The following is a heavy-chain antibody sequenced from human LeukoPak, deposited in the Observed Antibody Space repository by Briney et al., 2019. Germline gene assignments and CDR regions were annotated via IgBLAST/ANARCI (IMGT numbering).Heavy chain of an antibody. J-gene: IGHJ4*02. CDR1: GFTFSSYW. Sequence: PGGSLRLSCAASGFTFSSYWMHWVRQAPGKGLVWVSRINSDGSSTSYADSVKGRFTISRDNAKNTLYLQMNSLRAEDTAVYYCARENRIVVALHTWGQGTLVTVSS. V-gene: IGHV3-74*01. CDR2: INSDGSST. CDR3: ARENRIVVALHT. D-gene: IGHD2-21*01.